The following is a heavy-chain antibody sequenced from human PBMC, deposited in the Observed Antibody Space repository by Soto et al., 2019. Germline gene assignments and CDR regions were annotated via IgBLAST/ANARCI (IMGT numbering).Heavy chain of an antibody. CDR2: IYHSGST. D-gene: IGHD3-16*01. Sequence: QLQLQESGSGLVKPSQTLSLTCAVSGGSISSGGYSWSWIRQPPGKGLEWIGYIYHSGSTYYNPSLKSRVNISVDRSNNQFSLKLSSVTAADTAVYYCARGGLGYYYYGMDVWGQGTTVTVSS. J-gene: IGHJ6*02. CDR1: GGSISSGGYS. V-gene: IGHV4-30-2*01. CDR3: ARGGLGYYYYGMDV.